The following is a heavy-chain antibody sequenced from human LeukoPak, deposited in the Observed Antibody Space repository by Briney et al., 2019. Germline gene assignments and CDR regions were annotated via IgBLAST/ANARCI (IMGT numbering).Heavy chain of an antibody. V-gene: IGHV1-69*04. CDR2: IIPILGIA. CDR3: AREYCSGGSCYVNWFDP. CDR1: GGTFSSYA. D-gene: IGHD2-15*01. Sequence: SVKVSCKASGGTFSSYAISWVRQAPGQGLEWMGRIIPILGIANYAQKFQGRVTITADKSTSTAYMELSSLRSEDTAVYYCAREYCSGGSCYVNWFDPWGQGTLVTVSS. J-gene: IGHJ5*02.